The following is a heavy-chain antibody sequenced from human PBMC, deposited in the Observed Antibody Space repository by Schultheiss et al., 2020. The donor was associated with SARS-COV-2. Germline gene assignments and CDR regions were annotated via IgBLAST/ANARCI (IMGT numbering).Heavy chain of an antibody. CDR1: GGSISSGNHY. CDR3: ARYISRASSIAARRGLDY. CDR2: IYYSGST. J-gene: IGHJ4*02. Sequence: SETLSLTCTVSGGSISSGNHYWNWIRQHPGKGLEWIGYIYYSGSTYYNPSLKSRVTISVDTSKNQFSLKLSSVTAADTAVYYCARYISRASSIAARRGLDYWGQGTLVTVSS. V-gene: IGHV4-31*03. D-gene: IGHD6-6*01.